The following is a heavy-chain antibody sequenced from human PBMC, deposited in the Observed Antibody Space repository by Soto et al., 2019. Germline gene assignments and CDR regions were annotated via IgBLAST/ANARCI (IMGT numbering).Heavy chain of an antibody. V-gene: IGHV3-30*18. Sequence: QVQLVESGGGVVQPGRSLRLSCAASGFTFSSYGMHWVRQAPGKGLEWVAVISYDGSNKYYADSVKGRFIMSRDNSKNTRYLQMNSLRAEDTAVYYCAKSYDSSGVDAFDIWGQGTMVTVSS. CDR3: AKSYDSSGVDAFDI. CDR2: ISYDGSNK. J-gene: IGHJ3*02. CDR1: GFTFSSYG. D-gene: IGHD3-22*01.